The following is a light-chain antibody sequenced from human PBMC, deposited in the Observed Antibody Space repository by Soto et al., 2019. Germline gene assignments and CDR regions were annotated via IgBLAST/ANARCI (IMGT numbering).Light chain of an antibody. CDR3: QQYNSYSEA. CDR1: QSTDTW. J-gene: IGKJ1*01. V-gene: IGKV1-5*01. CDR2: GAS. Sequence: DILMTQSPSTLSASVGDRVTITCRASQSTDTWLAWYQQKPGKAPKLLIYGASNLESGVPSRFSGSGSGTEFTLTISSLQPDDFATYYCQQYNSYSEAFGQGSKVDIK.